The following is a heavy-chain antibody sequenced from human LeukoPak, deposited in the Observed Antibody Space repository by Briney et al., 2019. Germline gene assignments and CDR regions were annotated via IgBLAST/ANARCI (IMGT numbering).Heavy chain of an antibody. CDR1: GGSIGGHTFY. Sequence: SETLSLTCNVSGGSIGGHTFYWDWIRQPPGKGLEWIGYIYYSGSTYYNPSLKSRVTISVDTSKNQFSLKLSSVTAADTALYYCAIMHPYYDGNGYWVQWGQGTLVTVSS. CDR2: IYYSGST. J-gene: IGHJ4*02. V-gene: IGHV4-31*03. D-gene: IGHD3-22*01. CDR3: AIMHPYYDGNGYWVQ.